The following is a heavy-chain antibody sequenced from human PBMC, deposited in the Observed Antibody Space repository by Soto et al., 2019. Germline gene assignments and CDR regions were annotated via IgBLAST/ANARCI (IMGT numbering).Heavy chain of an antibody. J-gene: IGHJ4*02. CDR2: IYYSGST. V-gene: IGHV4-31*03. CDR1: GCSISSGGYY. D-gene: IGHD1-26*01. Sequence: QVQLQESGPGLVKPSQTLSLTCTVSGCSISSGGYYWSWIRRHPGMGLEWIGYIYYSGSTYYNPSLKSRVTISVDTSKNQFSLKLSSVTAADTAVYYCARVKRVGDFDYWGQGTLVTVSS. CDR3: ARVKRVGDFDY.